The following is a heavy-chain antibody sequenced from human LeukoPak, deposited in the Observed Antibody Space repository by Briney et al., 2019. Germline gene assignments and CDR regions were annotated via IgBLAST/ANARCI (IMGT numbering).Heavy chain of an antibody. CDR2: IYYSGST. J-gene: IGHJ4*02. Sequence: SETLSLTCTVSGGSISSSSYYWGWIRQPPGKGLEWIGSIYYSGSTNYNPSLKSRVTISVDTSKNQFSLKLSSVTAADTAVYYCARGSGGDGSGSLWGQGTLVTVSS. CDR3: ARGSGGDGSGSL. V-gene: IGHV4-39*07. CDR1: GGSISSSSYY. D-gene: IGHD3-10*01.